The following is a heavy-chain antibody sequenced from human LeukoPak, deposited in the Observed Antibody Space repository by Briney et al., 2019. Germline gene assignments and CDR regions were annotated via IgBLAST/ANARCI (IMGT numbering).Heavy chain of an antibody. CDR2: INPDGSGK. J-gene: IGHJ4*02. CDR1: GFTLSTSW. CDR3: ASWGAGGNS. D-gene: IGHD3-16*01. V-gene: IGHV3-7*01. Sequence: GGSLRLSCEASGFTLSTSWMNWARHVPGKGLEWVANINPDGSGKRYVDSVKGRFTIARDNADNSLSLQMNSLRAEDTAVYYCASWGAGGNSWGQGTLVTVSS.